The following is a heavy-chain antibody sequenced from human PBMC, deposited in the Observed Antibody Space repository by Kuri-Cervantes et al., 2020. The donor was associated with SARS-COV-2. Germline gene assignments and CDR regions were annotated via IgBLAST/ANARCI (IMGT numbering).Heavy chain of an antibody. CDR3: AREGVDIVGAPHDAFDI. J-gene: IGHJ3*02. D-gene: IGHD1-26*01. CDR1: GFTFSSYW. Sequence: GESLKISCAASGFTFSSYWMSWVRQAPGKGLEWVANIKQDGSEKYYVDSVKGRFTISRDNAKNSLYLQMNSLRAEDTAVYYCAREGVDIVGAPHDAFDIWGQETMVTVSS. V-gene: IGHV3-7*01. CDR2: IKQDGSEK.